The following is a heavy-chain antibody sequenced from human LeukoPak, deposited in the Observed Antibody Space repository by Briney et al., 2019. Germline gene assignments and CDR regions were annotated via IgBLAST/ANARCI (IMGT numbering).Heavy chain of an antibody. V-gene: IGHV3-33*01. CDR3: ARALWPYYFDY. CDR1: GFTFSSYV. D-gene: IGHD2-21*01. Sequence: SGGSLRLPCAASGFTFSSYVMHWVRQAPGKGLEWVAIIWYDGSNEYYADSVKGRFTISRDNSKNTLYLQMNSLRAEDTAVYYCARALWPYYFDYWGQVTLVTVSS. CDR2: IWYDGSNE. J-gene: IGHJ4*02.